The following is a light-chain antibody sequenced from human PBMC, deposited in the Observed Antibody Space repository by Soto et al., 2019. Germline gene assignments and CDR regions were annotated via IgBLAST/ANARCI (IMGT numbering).Light chain of an antibody. CDR2: GNR. J-gene: IGLJ3*02. V-gene: IGLV1-40*01. CDR3: QAYDYSLTASV. CDR1: TSNLGAGYD. Sequence: QSVLTQPPSVSRAPGQRVTLSCTGNTSNLGAGYDVHWYQQLPGAAPKLVIFGNRNRPSGVPERFSGSKSGTSASLAITGLRAEDDADYYCQAYDYSLTASVFGGGTKLTVL.